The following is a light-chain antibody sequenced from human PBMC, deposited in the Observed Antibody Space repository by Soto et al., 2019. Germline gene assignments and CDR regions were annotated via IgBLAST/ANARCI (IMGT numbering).Light chain of an antibody. V-gene: IGLV2-14*01. CDR1: SSDVGGYNS. Sequence: QSVLTQPASVSGSPGQSSTISCTGTSSDVGGYNSVSWFQQYPGKAPRLVIYDVSDRPSGVSNRISGSKSGNTASLTISGLQAEDEADYYCNSYTSSGTYVFGTGTQLTVL. CDR3: NSYTSSGTYV. J-gene: IGLJ1*01. CDR2: DVS.